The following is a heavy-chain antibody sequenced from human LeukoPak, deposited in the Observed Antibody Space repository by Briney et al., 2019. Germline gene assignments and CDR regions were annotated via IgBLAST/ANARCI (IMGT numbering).Heavy chain of an antibody. CDR1: GGSISSYY. Sequence: PSETLSLTCTVFGGSISSYYWSWIRQPPGKGLEWIGYIYYSGTTNYNPSLKSRVTISVDMFKNQFSLRLSSVTAADTAVYYCARHAGIAVATVGFDLWGRGTLVTVSS. CDR2: IYYSGTT. D-gene: IGHD6-19*01. CDR3: ARHAGIAVATVGFDL. J-gene: IGHJ2*01. V-gene: IGHV4-59*08.